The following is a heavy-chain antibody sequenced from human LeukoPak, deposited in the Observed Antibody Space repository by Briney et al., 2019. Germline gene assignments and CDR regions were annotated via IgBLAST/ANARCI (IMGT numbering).Heavy chain of an antibody. CDR2: ISGSGGST. J-gene: IGHJ6*03. V-gene: IGHV3-23*01. Sequence: GGSLRLSCAASGFTFSSYAMSWVRQAPGKGLEWASAISGSGGSTYYADSVKGRFTISRDNSKNTLYLQMNSLRAEDTAVYYCAKAGRGAVAEVVYYYYYMDVWGKGTTVTVSS. D-gene: IGHD6-19*01. CDR3: AKAGRGAVAEVVYYYYYMDV. CDR1: GFTFSSYA.